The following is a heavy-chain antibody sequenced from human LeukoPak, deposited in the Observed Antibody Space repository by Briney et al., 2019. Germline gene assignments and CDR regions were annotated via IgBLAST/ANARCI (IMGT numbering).Heavy chain of an antibody. CDR2: IYYSGST. D-gene: IGHD1-26*01. CDR3: ARRSSGSYLGY. CDR1: GGSFSGYY. J-gene: IGHJ4*02. V-gene: IGHV4-34*01. Sequence: SETLSLTCAVYGGSFSGYYWSWIRQPPGKGLEWIGSIYYSGSTYYNPSLKSRVTISVDTSKNQFSLKLSSVTAADTAVYYCARRSSGSYLGYWGQGTLVTVSS.